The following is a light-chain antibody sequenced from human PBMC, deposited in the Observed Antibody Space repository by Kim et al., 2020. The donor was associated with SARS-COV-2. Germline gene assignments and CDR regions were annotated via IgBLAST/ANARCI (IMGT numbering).Light chain of an antibody. CDR1: HSVSSSY. CDR2: RAS. Sequence: SSAETATPPCWASHSVSSSYLAWYQQRPGQAPWLLISRASSRATGIPDRFSGSGSGTEFTLTISRLESEDFAVYYCQQYGSSPWTFGQGTKVDIK. CDR3: QQYGSSPWT. J-gene: IGKJ1*01. V-gene: IGKV3-20*01.